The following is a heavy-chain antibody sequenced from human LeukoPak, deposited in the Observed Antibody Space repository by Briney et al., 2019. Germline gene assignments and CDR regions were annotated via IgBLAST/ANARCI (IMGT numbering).Heavy chain of an antibody. CDR1: GYTFTSYG. CDR3: ARELIAVAGTSYDY. D-gene: IGHD6-19*01. V-gene: IGHV1-18*04. J-gene: IGHJ4*02. Sequence: ASMKVACNASGYTFTSYGISWVRQPPGQGLEWMGWISAYNGNTNYAQKLQGRVTMTTDTSTSTAYMELRRLRYDDTAVYYCARELIAVAGTSYDYWGQGTLVTVSS. CDR2: ISAYNGNT.